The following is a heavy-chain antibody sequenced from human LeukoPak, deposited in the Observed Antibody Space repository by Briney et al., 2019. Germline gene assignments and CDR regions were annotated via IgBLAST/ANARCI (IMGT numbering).Heavy chain of an antibody. V-gene: IGHV3-30*18. CDR3: AKAGNYDFWSGYYNFDY. CDR2: ISYDGSNK. D-gene: IGHD3-3*01. CDR1: GFTFSSYG. Sequence: PGGSLRLSCVASGFTFSSYGMHWVRQAPGKGLEWVAVISYDGSNKYYADSVKGRFTISRDNSKNTLYLQMNSLRAEDTAVYYCAKAGNYDFWSGYYNFDYWGQGTLVTVSS. J-gene: IGHJ4*02.